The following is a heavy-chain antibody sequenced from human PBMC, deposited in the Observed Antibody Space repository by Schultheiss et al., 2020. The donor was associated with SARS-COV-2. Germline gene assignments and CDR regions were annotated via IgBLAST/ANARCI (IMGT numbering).Heavy chain of an antibody. CDR2: IYSGGST. J-gene: IGHJ4*02. Sequence: GGSLRLSCAASGFTVSSNYMSWVRQAPGKGLEWVSVIYSGGSTYYADSVKGRFTISRDNSKNTLYLQMNSLRAEDTAVYYCAREGPIAAAGGGNFDYWGQGTLVTVSS. V-gene: IGHV3-53*01. D-gene: IGHD6-13*01. CDR3: AREGPIAAAGGGNFDY. CDR1: GFTVSSNY.